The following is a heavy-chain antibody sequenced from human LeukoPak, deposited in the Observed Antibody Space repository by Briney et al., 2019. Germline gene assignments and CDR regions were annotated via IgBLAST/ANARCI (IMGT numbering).Heavy chain of an antibody. D-gene: IGHD2-15*01. V-gene: IGHV3-30*01. CDR2: LSFDETYK. J-gene: IGHJ4*02. Sequence: GRSLRLSCAASGFTFRLYAMHWVRQPPGKGLDWVAALSFDETYKFYADSVKGRFIISRDNSNNTLSLEMNSLRTEERAVYFCARGKGGPFKYWGQGTLVTVSS. CDR3: ARGKGGPFKY. CDR1: GFTFRLYA.